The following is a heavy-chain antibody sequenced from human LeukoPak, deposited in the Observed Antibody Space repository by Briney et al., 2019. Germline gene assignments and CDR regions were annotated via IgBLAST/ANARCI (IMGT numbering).Heavy chain of an antibody. CDR2: INHSGST. V-gene: IGHV4-34*01. Sequence: PSETLSLTCAVYGGSFSGYYWSWIRQPPGQGLEWIGEINHSGSTNYNPSLKSRVTISVDTSKNQFSLKLSSVTAADTAVYYCARGRGYCSSTSCYAGWFDPWGQGTLVTVSS. CDR1: GGSFSGYY. D-gene: IGHD2-2*01. J-gene: IGHJ5*02. CDR3: ARGRGYCSSTSCYAGWFDP.